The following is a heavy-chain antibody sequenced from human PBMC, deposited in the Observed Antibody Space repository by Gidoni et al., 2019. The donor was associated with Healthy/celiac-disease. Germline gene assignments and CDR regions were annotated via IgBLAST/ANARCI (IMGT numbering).Heavy chain of an antibody. V-gene: IGHV3-23*01. CDR1: GFTFSSYA. Sequence: EVQLLESGGGLVQPGGSLRLSCAASGFTFSSYAMSWVRQAPGKGLEWVSAMSGSGGSTYYADSVKGRFTISRDNSKNTLYLQMNSLRAEDTAVYYCAKVAFGFGRWTGTQAAPTYYFDYWGQGTLVTVSS. J-gene: IGHJ4*02. CDR3: AKVAFGFGRWTGTQAAPTYYFDY. CDR2: MSGSGGST. D-gene: IGHD1-1*01.